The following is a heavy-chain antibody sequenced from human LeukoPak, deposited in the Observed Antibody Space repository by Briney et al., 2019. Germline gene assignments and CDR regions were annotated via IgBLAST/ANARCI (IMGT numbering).Heavy chain of an antibody. CDR2: IYSGGST. V-gene: IGHV3-53*01. D-gene: IGHD4-17*01. J-gene: IGHJ6*02. CDR3: ARDLRINYGDYYYYGMDV. CDR1: GFTVSSNY. Sequence: PGGSLRLSCAASGFTVSSNYMSWVRQAPGKGLEWVSVIYSGGSTYYADSVKGRFTISRDNSKNTLYLQMNSLRAEDTAVYYCARDLRINYGDYYYYGMDVWGQGTTVTVSS.